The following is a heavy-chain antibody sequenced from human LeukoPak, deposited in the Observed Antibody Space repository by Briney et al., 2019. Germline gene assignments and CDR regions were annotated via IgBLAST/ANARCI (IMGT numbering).Heavy chain of an antibody. CDR2: INPSDGST. CDR1: GYTFTNYY. Sequence: ASVKVSCKASGYTFTNYYMHWVRQAPGQGLEWLGIINPSDGSTNYAQKFQGRVTMTRDMSTSTVYMELSSLRSEDTAVYYCARRTYSSSYFDYWGQGTLVTVSS. J-gene: IGHJ4*02. D-gene: IGHD6-6*01. V-gene: IGHV1-46*01. CDR3: ARRTYSSSYFDY.